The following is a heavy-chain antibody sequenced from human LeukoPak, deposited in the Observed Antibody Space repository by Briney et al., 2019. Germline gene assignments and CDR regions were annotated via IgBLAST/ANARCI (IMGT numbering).Heavy chain of an antibody. V-gene: IGHV4-31*03. CDR2: IYYSGST. CDR1: GGSISSGGYY. D-gene: IGHD3-3*01. CDR3: ARGPDYDFWSGTNWFDP. J-gene: IGHJ5*02. Sequence: PSQTLSLTCTVSGGSISSGGYYWSWIRQHPGKGLEWFGYIYYSGSTYYNPSLKSRVTISVDTSKNQFSLKLSSVTAADTAVYYCARGPDYDFWSGTNWFDPWGQGTLVTVSS.